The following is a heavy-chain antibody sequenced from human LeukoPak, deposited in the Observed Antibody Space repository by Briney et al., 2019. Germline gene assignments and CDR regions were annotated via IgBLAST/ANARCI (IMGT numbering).Heavy chain of an antibody. CDR3: ARLFYKMATAEH. CDR1: GGSISSSSYY. Sequence: SETLSLTCTVSGGSISSSSYYCGWIRQPPGKGLEWIGSIYYSGSTYYNPSLKSRVTISVDTSKNQFSLKLSSVTAADTAVYYCARLFYKMATAEHWGQGTLVTVSS. V-gene: IGHV4-39*01. CDR2: IYYSGST. J-gene: IGHJ1*01. D-gene: IGHD5-24*01.